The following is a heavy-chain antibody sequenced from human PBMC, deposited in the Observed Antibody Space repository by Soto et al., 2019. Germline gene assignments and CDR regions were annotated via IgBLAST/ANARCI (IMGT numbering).Heavy chain of an antibody. J-gene: IGHJ5*02. Sequence: PSETLSLTCTVSGGSISSYYWSWIRQPPGKGLEWIGYIYYSGSTNYNPSLKSRVTISVDTSKNQFSLKLSSVTAADTAVYYCARRQTRVYYDSSGYFSDTAWWFDPWGQGTLVTVSS. CDR3: ARRQTRVYYDSSGYFSDTAWWFDP. CDR1: GGSISSYY. D-gene: IGHD3-22*01. CDR2: IYYSGST. V-gene: IGHV4-59*08.